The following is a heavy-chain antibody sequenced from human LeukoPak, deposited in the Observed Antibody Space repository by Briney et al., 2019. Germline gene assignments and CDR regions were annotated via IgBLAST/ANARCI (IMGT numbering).Heavy chain of an antibody. D-gene: IGHD3-10*01. V-gene: IGHV4-4*09. CDR1: GGSISSYY. CDR3: ARYAPPTPPRSIYGSTYYMDV. Sequence: SETLSLTCTVSGGSISSYYWSWIRQPPGKGLEWIGYIYTSGSTNYNPSLKSRVTISVDTSKNQFSLKLSSVTAADTAVYYCARYAPPTPPRSIYGSTYYMDVWGKGTTVTVSS. CDR2: IYTSGST. J-gene: IGHJ6*03.